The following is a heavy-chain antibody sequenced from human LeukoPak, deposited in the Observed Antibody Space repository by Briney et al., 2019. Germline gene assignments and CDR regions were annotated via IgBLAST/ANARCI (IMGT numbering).Heavy chain of an antibody. Sequence: GGSLRLSCAASGFTFSDYYMSWIRQAPGKGLEWVSYISSSSSYTNYADSVKGRFTISRDNAKNSLYLQMNSLRAEDTAVYYCARVSRQLVQEAVWFDPWGQGTLVTVSS. D-gene: IGHD6-13*01. J-gene: IGHJ5*02. CDR3: ARVSRQLVQEAVWFDP. CDR1: GFTFSDYY. V-gene: IGHV3-11*05. CDR2: ISSSSSYT.